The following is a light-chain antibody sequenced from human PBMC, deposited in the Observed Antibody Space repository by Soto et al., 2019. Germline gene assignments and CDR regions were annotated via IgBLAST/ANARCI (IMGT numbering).Light chain of an antibody. Sequence: QSVLTQPASVSGSPGQSITISCTGTSSDVGGYNYVSWYQQHPGKAHKLMIYDVSNRPSGVSNRFSGSKSGNTASLTISGLQAEDEAYYYCSSYTSSSTRVFGGGTKLTVL. CDR3: SSYTSSSTRV. CDR2: DVS. V-gene: IGLV2-14*01. J-gene: IGLJ3*02. CDR1: SSDVGGYNY.